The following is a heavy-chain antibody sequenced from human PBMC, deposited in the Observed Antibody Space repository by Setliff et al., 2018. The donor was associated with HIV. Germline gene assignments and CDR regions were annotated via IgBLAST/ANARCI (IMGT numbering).Heavy chain of an antibody. J-gene: IGHJ6*03. D-gene: IGHD6-13*01. Sequence: SETLSLTCTVSGGSISSGSYYWSWIRQPAGKGLEWIGHIYTSGSTNYNPSLKSRLTISLDTSKNQFSLRLSSATAADTGVYYCARHRDPPGTSWIYYYYYMDLWGEGTTVTVSS. V-gene: IGHV4-61*09. CDR2: IYTSGST. CDR1: GGSISSGSYY. CDR3: ARHRDPPGTSWIYYYYYMDL.